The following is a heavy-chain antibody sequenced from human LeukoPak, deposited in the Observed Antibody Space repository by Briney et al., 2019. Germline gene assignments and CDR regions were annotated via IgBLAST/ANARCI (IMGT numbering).Heavy chain of an antibody. J-gene: IGHJ4*02. CDR3: AGGPGFLIDC. Sequence: GGSLRLSCAASGFTFSSYAMHWVRQAPGKGLEWVAVISYDGSNKYYADSVKGRFTISRDNSKNTLYLQMNSLRPEDTAVYYCAGGPGFLIDCWGQGTLVTVSS. V-gene: IGHV3-30-3*01. CDR1: GFTFSSYA. CDR2: ISYDGSNK. D-gene: IGHD3-3*01.